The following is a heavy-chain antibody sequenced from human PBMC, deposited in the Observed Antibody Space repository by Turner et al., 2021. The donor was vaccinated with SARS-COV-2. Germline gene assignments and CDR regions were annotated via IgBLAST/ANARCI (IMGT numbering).Heavy chain of an antibody. CDR1: GSSFSNYL. V-gene: IGHV3-7*01. CDR3: VSKGQVAVAGFDS. Sequence: LLLEFGGGLVHLGASLRPSCAHSGSSFSNYLMTWVRQAPGKGLEWVANVKQDGGEKYYVDSVQDRFTISRDNAEDSLYLKMNSLRVEDTAMYYCVSKGQVAVAGFDSWGQGTLVTVSS. J-gene: IGHJ4*02. D-gene: IGHD6-19*01. CDR2: VKQDGGEK.